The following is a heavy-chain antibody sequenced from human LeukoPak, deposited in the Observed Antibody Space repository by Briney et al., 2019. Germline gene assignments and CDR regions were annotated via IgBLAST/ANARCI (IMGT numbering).Heavy chain of an antibody. Sequence: SVKVSCKASGGTFSSYAISWVRQAPGQGLEWMGGIIPILGTANYAQKFQGRVTITADESTSTAYMELSSPRSEDTAVYYCARDHYYGSGSYYNDYYYYGMDVWGQGTTVTVSS. D-gene: IGHD3-10*01. CDR1: GGTFSSYA. J-gene: IGHJ6*02. CDR3: ARDHYYGSGSYYNDYYYYGMDV. V-gene: IGHV1-69*13. CDR2: IIPILGTA.